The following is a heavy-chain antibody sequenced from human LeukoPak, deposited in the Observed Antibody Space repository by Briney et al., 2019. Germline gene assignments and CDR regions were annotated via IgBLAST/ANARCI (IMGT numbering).Heavy chain of an antibody. V-gene: IGHV4-59*08. CDR1: GGSVTSHY. D-gene: IGHD6-13*01. CDR3: AMHTVIASSWSLDY. J-gene: IGHJ4*02. Sequence: SETLSLTCNVSGGSVTSHYWSWIRQPPGKGLEWIGFIYYGGSTNYNPSLKSRVTMSLDTSKNQFSLKLTSVTAADTAVYYCAMHTVIASSWSLDYWGQGTLVTVSS. CDR2: IYYGGST.